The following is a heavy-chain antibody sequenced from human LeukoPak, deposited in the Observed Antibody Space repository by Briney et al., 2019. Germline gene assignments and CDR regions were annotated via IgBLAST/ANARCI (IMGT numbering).Heavy chain of an antibody. CDR2: ISGFGGST. CDR3: ARRSGSSWSSFDY. J-gene: IGHJ4*02. Sequence: GGSLRLSCAASGFTFSSNWMHWVRQAPGKGLEWVSGISGFGGSTYYAPSVKGRLTISRDNFGNMLYLHLDSLRVEDTAIYYCARRSGSSWSSFDYWGQGALVTVSS. V-gene: IGHV3-23*01. D-gene: IGHD6-13*01. CDR1: GFTFSSNW.